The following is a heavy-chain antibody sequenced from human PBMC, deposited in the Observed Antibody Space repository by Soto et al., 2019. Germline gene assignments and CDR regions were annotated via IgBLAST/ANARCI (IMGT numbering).Heavy chain of an antibody. CDR3: ARGGVAAAGWHVDGMDV. J-gene: IGHJ6*02. CDR2: TYYRSKWYN. CDR1: GDSVSSNSAA. D-gene: IGHD6-13*01. Sequence: SQTLSLTCAISGDSVSSNSAAWNWIRQSPSRGLEWLGRTYYRSKWYNDYAVSVKSRITINPDTSKNQFSLQLNSVTPEDTAVYYCARGGVAAAGWHVDGMDVWGQGTPVTVSS. V-gene: IGHV6-1*01.